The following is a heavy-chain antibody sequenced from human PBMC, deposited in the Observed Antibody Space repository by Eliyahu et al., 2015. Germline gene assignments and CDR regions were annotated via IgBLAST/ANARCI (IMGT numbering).Heavy chain of an antibody. CDR2: IYSGGSA. V-gene: IGHV3-66*01. CDR1: GFTVSSNY. J-gene: IGHJ4*02. Sequence: EVQLVESGGGLVQPGGSLRLSCAASGFTVSSNYMXWVRQAPGKGLEWVSVIYSGGSAYYADSVKGRFTISRDNSKNTLYLQMNSLRAEDTAVYYCAREPGREGFDYWGQGTLVTVSS. CDR3: AREPGREGFDY. D-gene: IGHD3-10*01.